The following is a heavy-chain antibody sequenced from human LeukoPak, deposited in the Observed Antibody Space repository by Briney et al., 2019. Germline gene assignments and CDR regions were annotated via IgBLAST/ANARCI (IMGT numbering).Heavy chain of an antibody. Sequence: GGSLRLSCAASGFTFVSYSMTWVRQAPGKGLEWVSAISGSGGSTHYADSVKGRFTISRDNSKNTLYLQMNSLRAEDTAVYYRARFSIAAIFDYWGQGTLVTVSS. V-gene: IGHV3-23*01. CDR2: ISGSGGST. CDR1: GFTFVSYS. D-gene: IGHD6-6*01. J-gene: IGHJ4*02. CDR3: ARFSIAAIFDY.